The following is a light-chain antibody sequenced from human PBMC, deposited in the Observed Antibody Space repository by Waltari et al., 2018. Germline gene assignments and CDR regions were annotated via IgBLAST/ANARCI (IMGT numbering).Light chain of an antibody. J-gene: IGKJ3*01. CDR1: QSIATS. Sequence: DIQMTQSPSSLSASVGDRVTITCRASQSIATSLNWYQQTLGKAPKLLIYVASALQSGVPSRFSGSGSGTDFTLTISSLQPEDSATYYCQQSYSVPFTFGPGTKVDVK. V-gene: IGKV1-39*01. CDR3: QQSYSVPFT. CDR2: VAS.